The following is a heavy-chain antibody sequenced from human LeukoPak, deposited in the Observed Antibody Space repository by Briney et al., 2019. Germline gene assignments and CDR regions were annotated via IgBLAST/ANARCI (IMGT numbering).Heavy chain of an antibody. V-gene: IGHV4-39*07. CDR3: ARGSREAGQYYDSSGYSDY. D-gene: IGHD3-22*01. J-gene: IGHJ4*02. Sequence: SETLSLTCTVSGGSISSRSDYWSWIRQPPGKGLEWIGEINHSGSTNYNPSLKSRVTISVDTSKNQFSLKLSSVTAADTAVYYCARGSREAGQYYDSSGYSDYWGQGTLVTVSS. CDR1: GGSISSRSDY. CDR2: INHSGST.